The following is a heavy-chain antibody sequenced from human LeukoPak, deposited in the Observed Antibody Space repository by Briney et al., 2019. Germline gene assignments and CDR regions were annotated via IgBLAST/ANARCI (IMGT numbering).Heavy chain of an antibody. CDR3: ARDSPRTSDAFDI. CDR2: IYYSGST. V-gene: IGHV4-39*02. Sequence: PSETLSLTCTVSGGSISSSSYYWGWIRQPPGKGLEWIGSIYYSGSTYYNPSLKSRVTISVDTSKNQFSLKLSSVTAADTAVYYCARDSPRTSDAFDIWGQGTMVTVSS. J-gene: IGHJ3*02. CDR1: GGSISSSSYY. D-gene: IGHD2-2*01.